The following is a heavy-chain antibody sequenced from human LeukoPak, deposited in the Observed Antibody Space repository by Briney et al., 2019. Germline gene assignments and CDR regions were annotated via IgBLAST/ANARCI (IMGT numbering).Heavy chain of an antibody. CDR3: AKHDTVFGAAHFYMDV. CDR1: GGSINTYY. V-gene: IGHV4-4*09. J-gene: IGHJ6*03. D-gene: IGHD3-3*01. Sequence: SETLSLTCAVSGGSINTYYWSWIRQPPGKGLEWVGYIYSTGNTSYNPSLKGRVTISLDTSKNQFSLNLSSVTAADTAVYYCAKHDTVFGAAHFYMDVWGKGTTVTVSS. CDR2: IYSTGNT.